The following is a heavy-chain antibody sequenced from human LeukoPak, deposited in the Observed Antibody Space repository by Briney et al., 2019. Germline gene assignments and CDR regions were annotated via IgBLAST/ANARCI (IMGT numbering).Heavy chain of an antibody. Sequence: GGSLRLSCAASGFTFSNYCMHWVRQAPGKVLGWVSRLKSDGINTTYAYSVKVRFTSSTDNAKNTLNLQMRRPRAQTTAGYYSASDLGQYYDTRDNWFEAWGQGTLVTVAS. CDR3: ASDLGQYYDTRDNWFEA. CDR1: GFTFSNYC. CDR2: LKSDGINT. D-gene: IGHD3-22*01. J-gene: IGHJ5*02. V-gene: IGHV3-74*01.